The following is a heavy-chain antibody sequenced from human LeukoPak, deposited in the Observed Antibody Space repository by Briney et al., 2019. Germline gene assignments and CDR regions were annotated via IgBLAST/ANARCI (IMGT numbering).Heavy chain of an antibody. Sequence: GGSLRLSCAASGFTFDDYGMSWVRQAPGKGLEWVSGINWNGGITACADSVKGRFTISRGNAENSLYLQMNSLRVEDTAVYYCAREGGTYYNWFDPWGQGTLVTVSS. CDR3: AREGGTYYNWFDP. CDR2: INWNGGIT. D-gene: IGHD1-26*01. J-gene: IGHJ5*02. V-gene: IGHV3-20*04. CDR1: GFTFDDYG.